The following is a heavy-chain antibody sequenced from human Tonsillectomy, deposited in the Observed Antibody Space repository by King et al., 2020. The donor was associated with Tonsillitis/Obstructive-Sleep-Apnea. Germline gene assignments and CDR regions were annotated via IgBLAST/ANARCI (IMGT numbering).Heavy chain of an antibody. D-gene: IGHD6-19*01. CDR3: ARGGGSRCSSGWSHPWGYYFDY. V-gene: IGHV5-51*03. CDR1: GYSYTSYW. CDR2: IYPGDSDT. J-gene: IGHJ4*02. Sequence: QLVQSGAEVKKSGESLKISCKGSGYSYTSYWIGWVRQMPGKGLEWMGIIYPGDSDTRYSPSFQGQVTISADKSISTAYLQWSSLKASDTAMYYCARGGGSRCSSGWSHPWGYYFDYWGQGTLVTVSS.